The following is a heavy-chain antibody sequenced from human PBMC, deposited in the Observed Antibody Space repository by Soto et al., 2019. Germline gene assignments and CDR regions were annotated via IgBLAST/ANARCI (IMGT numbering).Heavy chain of an antibody. CDR3: EKRGYCSGGSCYSGSADAFDI. Sequence: QVQLVQSGAEVKKPGSSVKVSCKASGGTFSSYTISWVRQAPGQGLEWMGRIIPILGIANYAQKFQGRVTMTADKSKSTAYMELSSLRSEDTAVYYCEKRGYCSGGSCYSGSADAFDIWGQGTMVTVSS. V-gene: IGHV1-69*02. J-gene: IGHJ3*02. CDR1: GGTFSSYT. D-gene: IGHD2-15*01. CDR2: IIPILGIA.